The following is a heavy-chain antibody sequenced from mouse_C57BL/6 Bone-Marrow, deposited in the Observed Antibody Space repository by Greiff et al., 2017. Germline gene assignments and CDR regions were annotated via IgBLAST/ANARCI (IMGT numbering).Heavy chain of an antibody. Sequence: QVQLQQPGAELVMPGASVKLSCKASGYTFTSYWMHWVKQRPGKGLEWIGEIDPSDSYTNYNQKFKGKSTLTVDKSSSTAYMQLSSLTSEDSAVYSCARSYYSNYVGFAYWGQGTLVTVSA. CDR1: GYTFTSYW. CDR3: ARSYYSNYVGFAY. D-gene: IGHD2-5*01. J-gene: IGHJ3*01. V-gene: IGHV1-69*01. CDR2: IDPSDSYT.